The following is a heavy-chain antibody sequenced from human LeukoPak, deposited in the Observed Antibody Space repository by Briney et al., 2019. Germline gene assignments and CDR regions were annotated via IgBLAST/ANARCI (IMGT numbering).Heavy chain of an antibody. Sequence: GGSLRLSCAVSGFTFSSYSMNWVRQAPGKGLEWVSCISYSGSTIYYADSVKGRFTISRDNGKNSLNLQMNSLRAEDTAVYYCASAGNSGYWGQGTLVTVSS. CDR2: ISYSGSTI. J-gene: IGHJ4*02. CDR1: GFTFSSYS. CDR3: ASAGNSGY. V-gene: IGHV3-48*01. D-gene: IGHD5-12*01.